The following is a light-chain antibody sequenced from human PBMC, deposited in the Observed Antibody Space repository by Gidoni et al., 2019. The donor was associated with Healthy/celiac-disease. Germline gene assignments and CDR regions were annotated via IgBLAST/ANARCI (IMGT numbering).Light chain of an antibody. CDR1: KLGDKY. Sequence: SYELTQPPSVSVSPGQTASITCSGDKLGDKYACWYQQKSGQSPVLVIYQDSKRPSGIPERFSGSNSENTATLTISGTQAMDEADYYCQAWDSSTGVVFGGGTKLTVL. V-gene: IGLV3-1*01. J-gene: IGLJ2*01. CDR3: QAWDSSTGVV. CDR2: QDS.